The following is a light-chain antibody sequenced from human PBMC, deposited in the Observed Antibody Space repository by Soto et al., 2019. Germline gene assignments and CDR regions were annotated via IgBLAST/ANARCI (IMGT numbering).Light chain of an antibody. J-gene: IGLJ1*01. CDR3: CSYAGRYTYV. V-gene: IGLV2-23*02. CDR1: SGFVGSFSL. CDR2: DVS. Sequence: QSALAQPASVSGSPGQSITISCTGTSGFVGSFSLVSWYQQHPGKAPKVMISDVSERPSGVPDRFSGSKSANTASLTISGLQAEDEADYYCCSYAGRYTYVFGTGTKVTVL.